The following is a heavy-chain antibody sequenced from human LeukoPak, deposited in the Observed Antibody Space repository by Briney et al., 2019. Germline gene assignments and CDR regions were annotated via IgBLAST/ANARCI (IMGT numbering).Heavy chain of an antibody. CDR1: GGTFSSYA. V-gene: IGHV1-69*01. CDR3: ARDLWSSSSSNYYYGMDV. CDR2: IIPIFGTA. J-gene: IGHJ6*02. Sequence: SVKVSCKASGGTFSSYAISWVRQAPGQGLEWMGGIIPIFGTANYAQKFQGRVTITADESTSTASMELSSLRSEDTAVYYCARDLWSSSSSNYYYGMDVWGQGTTVTVSS. D-gene: IGHD6-13*01.